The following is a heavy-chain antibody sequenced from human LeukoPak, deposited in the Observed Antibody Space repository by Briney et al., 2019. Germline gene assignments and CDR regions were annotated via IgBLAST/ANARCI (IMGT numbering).Heavy chain of an antibody. D-gene: IGHD3-22*01. V-gene: IGHV5-51*01. CDR3: ARHRDSSGFPAAFDL. CDR2: IYPGDSNI. J-gene: IGHJ3*01. CDR1: GYIFTRYW. Sequence: GEYLKISCKGSGYIFTRYWIGWVRQMPGRGLEWLGIIYPGDSNIRYSPSFQGQVSISADKSISTAYLQWSSLQASDTAMYYCARHRDSSGFPAAFDLWGQGTLVTVSS.